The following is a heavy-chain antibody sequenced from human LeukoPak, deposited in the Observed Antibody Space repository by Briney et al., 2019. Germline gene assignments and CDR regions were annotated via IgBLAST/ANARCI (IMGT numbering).Heavy chain of an antibody. CDR1: GFTFDDYA. CDR2: ISWNSGSI. Sequence: GRSLRLSCAASGFTFDDYAMHWVRQAPGKGLERVSGISWNSGSIGYADSVKGRFTISRDNAKNSLYLQTNSLRAEDTALYYCAKDRVSSSWYFFDYWGQGTLVTVSS. J-gene: IGHJ4*02. V-gene: IGHV3-9*01. D-gene: IGHD6-13*01. CDR3: AKDRVSSSWYFFDY.